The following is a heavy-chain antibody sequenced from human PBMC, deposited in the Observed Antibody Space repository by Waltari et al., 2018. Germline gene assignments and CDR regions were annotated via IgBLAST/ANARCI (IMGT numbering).Heavy chain of an antibody. D-gene: IGHD3-3*01. Sequence: QVQLQESGPGLVKPSETLSLTCAVSGYSISSGYYWGWIRQPPGKGLEWIGSIYHSGSTYYNPSLKSRVTISVDTSKNQFSRKLSSVTAADTAVYYCARHSLRITIFGVVIISGAFDIWGQGTMVTVSS. CDR2: IYHSGST. CDR3: ARHSLRITIFGVVIISGAFDI. V-gene: IGHV4-38-2*01. J-gene: IGHJ3*02. CDR1: GYSISSGYY.